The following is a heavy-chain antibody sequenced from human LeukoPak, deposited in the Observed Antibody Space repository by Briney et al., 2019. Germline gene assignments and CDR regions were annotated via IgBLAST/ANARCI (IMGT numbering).Heavy chain of an antibody. CDR3: SRVYHCSSTSCYPSASD. Sequence: GGSLRLSCAASGFTFSSYSMNWVRQAPGKGLERVSSISSSSSYIYYADSVKGRFTISRDNAKNSLYLQMNRLRDQDTAVYYFSRVYHCSSTSCYPSASDWGEGTLVTVSS. J-gene: IGHJ4*02. D-gene: IGHD2-2*01. V-gene: IGHV3-21*01. CDR2: ISSSSSYI. CDR1: GFTFSSYS.